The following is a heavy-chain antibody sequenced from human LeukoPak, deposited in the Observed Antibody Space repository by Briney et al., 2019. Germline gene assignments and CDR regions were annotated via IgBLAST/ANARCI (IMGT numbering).Heavy chain of an antibody. J-gene: IGHJ5*02. Sequence: SVKVSCKASGGTFSSYAISWVRQAPGQGLEWMGGIIPILGTANYAQKFQGRVTITADESTSTVYMELSSLRSEDTAVYYCARERVSNNWFDPWGQGTLVTVSS. CDR1: GGTFSSYA. CDR2: IIPILGTA. D-gene: IGHD6-13*01. V-gene: IGHV1-69*13. CDR3: ARERVSNNWFDP.